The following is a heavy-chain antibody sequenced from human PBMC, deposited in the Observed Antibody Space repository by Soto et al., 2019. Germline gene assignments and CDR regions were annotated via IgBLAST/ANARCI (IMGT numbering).Heavy chain of an antibody. J-gene: IGHJ4*02. CDR2: INSDGSDN. D-gene: IGHD2-2*01. Sequence: PGGSLRLSCVGSGFTFSDNHMSWVRQAPGRGLEWVANINSDGSDNYYVDSVKGRFTISRGNARNSLYLQMNSLRVEDTAVYYCASLPRTLDSWGQGVLVTVSS. CDR1: GFTFSDNH. CDR3: ASLPRTLDS. V-gene: IGHV3-7*01.